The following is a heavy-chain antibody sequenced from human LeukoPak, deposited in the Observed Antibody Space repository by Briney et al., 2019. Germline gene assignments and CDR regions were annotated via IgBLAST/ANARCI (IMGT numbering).Heavy chain of an antibody. Sequence: SETLSLTCTVSGGSISSGGYYWSWIRQHPGKGLEWIGYIYYSGSTYYNPSLKSRVTISVDTSKNQFSLKLNSVTAADTAVYYCAREVATLIGSWFDPWGQGTLVTVSS. J-gene: IGHJ5*02. V-gene: IGHV4-31*03. CDR1: GGSISSGGYY. D-gene: IGHD5-12*01. CDR3: AREVATLIGSWFDP. CDR2: IYYSGST.